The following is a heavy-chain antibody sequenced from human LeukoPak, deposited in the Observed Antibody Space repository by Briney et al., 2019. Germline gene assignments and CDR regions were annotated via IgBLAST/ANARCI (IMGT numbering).Heavy chain of an antibody. CDR1: GGSISSYY. CDR3: ARAPMYYYDSSGSRECHAFDI. V-gene: IGHV4-59*01. D-gene: IGHD3-22*01. Sequence: PSETLSLTCTVSGGSISSYYWSWIRQPPGKGLEWIGYIYYSGSTNYNPSLKSRVTISVDTSKNQFSLKLSSVTAADTAVYYCARAPMYYYDSSGSRECHAFDIWGQGTMVTVSS. CDR2: IYYSGST. J-gene: IGHJ3*02.